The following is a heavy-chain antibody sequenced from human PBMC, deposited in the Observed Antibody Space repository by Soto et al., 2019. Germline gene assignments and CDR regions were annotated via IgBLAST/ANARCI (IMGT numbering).Heavy chain of an antibody. CDR2: ISAYSGNT. Sequence: ASVKVSFKASGYTFTNYGISWVRQAPGQGLEWMGWISAYSGNTNYAQKLQGRVTMTTDTSTSTAYMELRSLRSDDTAFYYCARSGAVATIGWFDPWGQGTLVTVSS. CDR1: GYTFTNYG. D-gene: IGHD5-12*01. CDR3: ARSGAVATIGWFDP. V-gene: IGHV1-18*01. J-gene: IGHJ5*02.